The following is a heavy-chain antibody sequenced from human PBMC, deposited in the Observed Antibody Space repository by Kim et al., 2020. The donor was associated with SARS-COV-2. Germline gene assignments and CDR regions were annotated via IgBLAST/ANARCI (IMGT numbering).Heavy chain of an antibody. Sequence: SQKFQGRVTITRDTSASTAYMELSSLRSEDTAVYYCARDFYSSSWYYFDYWGQGTLVTVSS. J-gene: IGHJ4*02. CDR3: ARDFYSSSWYYFDY. D-gene: IGHD6-13*01. V-gene: IGHV1-3*01.